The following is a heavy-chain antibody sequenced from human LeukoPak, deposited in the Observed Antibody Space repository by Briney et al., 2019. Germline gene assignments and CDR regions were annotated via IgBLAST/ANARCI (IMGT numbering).Heavy chain of an antibody. D-gene: IGHD6-13*01. V-gene: IGHV4-59*01. CDR2: IYYSGST. Sequence: SETLSLTCTVSGGSISSYYWSWIRQPPGKGLEWIGYIYYSGSTNYNPSLKSRVTISVDTSKNQFSLKLSSVTAADTAVYYCARGPPVLGIAAAGDWFDPWGQGTLVTVSS. CDR1: GGSISSYY. CDR3: ARGPPVLGIAAAGDWFDP. J-gene: IGHJ5*02.